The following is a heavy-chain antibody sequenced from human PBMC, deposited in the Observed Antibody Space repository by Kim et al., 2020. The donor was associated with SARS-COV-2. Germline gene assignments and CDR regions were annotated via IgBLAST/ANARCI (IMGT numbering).Heavy chain of an antibody. D-gene: IGHD1-26*01. J-gene: IGHJ4*02. CDR3: AKDRGGGGSYPVYYFDY. V-gene: IGHV3-9*01. CDR2: ISWNSGSI. Sequence: GGSLRLSCAASGFTFDDYAMHWVRQAPGKGLEWVSGISWNSGSIGYADSVKGRFTISRDNAKNSLYLQMNSLRAEDTALYYCAKDRGGGGSYPVYYFDYWGQGTLVTVSS. CDR1: GFTFDDYA.